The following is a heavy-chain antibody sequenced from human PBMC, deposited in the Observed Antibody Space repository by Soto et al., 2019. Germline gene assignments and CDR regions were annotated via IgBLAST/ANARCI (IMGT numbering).Heavy chain of an antibody. V-gene: IGHV4-31*03. Sequence: QVQLQESGPGLVKPSQTLALTCTVSGGSISSGGYYWSWTRQHPGKGLEWIGYISYSVSTYYTPSIKSRVTISVDTSKTQFSLKLSSVTAAETAVYYCAGSVPPWGQGTLVTVSS. CDR1: GGSISSGGYY. CDR3: AGSVPP. CDR2: ISYSVST. J-gene: IGHJ5*02.